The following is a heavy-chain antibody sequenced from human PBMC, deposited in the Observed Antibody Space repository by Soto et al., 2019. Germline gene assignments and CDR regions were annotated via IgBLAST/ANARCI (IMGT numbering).Heavy chain of an antibody. J-gene: IGHJ4*02. Sequence: EVQLVESGGGLIQPGGSLRLSCAASGFTVSSNYMNWVRQAPGKGLEWVSVIYSDTSIYYADSVKGRFTISRDNSKNTLYLQMNSLRAEDTAVYYSARDLLVAASDYWGQGTLVTVS. V-gene: IGHV3-53*01. D-gene: IGHD6-6*01. CDR3: ARDLLVAASDY. CDR1: GFTVSSNY. CDR2: IYSDTSI.